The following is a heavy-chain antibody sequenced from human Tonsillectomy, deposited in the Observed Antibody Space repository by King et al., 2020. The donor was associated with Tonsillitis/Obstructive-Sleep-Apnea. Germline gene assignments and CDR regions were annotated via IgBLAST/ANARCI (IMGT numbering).Heavy chain of an antibody. V-gene: IGHV5-51*01. Sequence: VQLVESGAEVKKPGESLKISCKGSGYSFTNYWIGWVRQMPGKGLEWMGIIYPGDSDTRYSPSFQGQVTISADKYISTAYLQWSSLKASDTAMYYCARLGREWSSSPQGDFDYWGQGTLVTVSS. CDR3: ARLGREWSSSPQGDFDY. CDR1: GYSFTNYW. CDR2: IYPGDSDT. J-gene: IGHJ4*02. D-gene: IGHD6-6*01.